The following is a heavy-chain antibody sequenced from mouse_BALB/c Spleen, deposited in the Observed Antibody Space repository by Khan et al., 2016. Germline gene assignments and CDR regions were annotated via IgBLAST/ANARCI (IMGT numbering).Heavy chain of an antibody. Sequence: EVKLLESGGGLVQPGGSLKLSCAASGFAFSRYWMSWVRQAPGKGLEWIGDINPDSRTINYAPSLKGKFIISSDNVKNTLYLRRNKVSTEDTATYYCARLNYYECSDDWGPGTTLTVSS. D-gene: IGHD1-1*01. CDR3: ARLNYYECSDD. CDR1: GFAFSRYW. V-gene: IGHV4-1*02. CDR2: INPDSRTI. J-gene: IGHJ2*01.